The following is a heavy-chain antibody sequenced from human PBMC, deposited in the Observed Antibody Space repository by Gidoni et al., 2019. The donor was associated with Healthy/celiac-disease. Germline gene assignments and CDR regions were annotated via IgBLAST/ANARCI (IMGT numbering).Heavy chain of an antibody. V-gene: IGHV3-30*04. J-gene: IGHJ5*02. CDR3: ARESLRVETAMVTTGWFDP. CDR2: ISYDGSNK. CDR1: GFTFSSSA. D-gene: IGHD5-18*01. Sequence: QVQLVESGVGVVQPGRSLRLSCAASGFTFSSSAMPWVRQAPGQGLEWVAVISYDGSNKYYADSVKGRFTISRDNSKNTLYLKMNSLRAKDTAVYYCARESLRVETAMVTTGWFDPWGQGTLVTVSS.